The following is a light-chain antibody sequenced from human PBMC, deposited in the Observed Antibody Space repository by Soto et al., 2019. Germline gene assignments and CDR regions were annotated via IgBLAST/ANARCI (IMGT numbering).Light chain of an antibody. J-gene: IGLJ1*01. CDR1: SIDVGGSNY. V-gene: IGLV2-11*01. CDR3: CSYAVTFYV. CDR2: DVS. Sequence: LTQPRSLSVSPGQSVTISFTGPSIDVGGSNYVSCYQQHPGKAPKLMIYDVSERPSGVPDRFSGSKSGNTASLTISGLQAEDEADYYCCSYAVTFYVFGTGTKVTVL.